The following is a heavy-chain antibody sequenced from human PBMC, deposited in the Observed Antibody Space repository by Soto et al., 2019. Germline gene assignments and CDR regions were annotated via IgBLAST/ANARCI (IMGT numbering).Heavy chain of an antibody. D-gene: IGHD3-3*01. J-gene: IGHJ4*02. V-gene: IGHV2-26*01. CDR1: GFSLSNARMG. CDR2: IFSNDEK. Sequence: QVTLKESGPVLVKPTETLTLTCTVSGFSLSNARMGVSWIRQPPGKALEWLAHIFSNDEKSYSTSLKSRFTIAKDTSKSQVVLTMTDMDPVDTATYFCARIQMDFWSGYYTLGDLGYFDYWGQGTLVTVSS. CDR3: ARIQMDFWSGYYTLGDLGYFDY.